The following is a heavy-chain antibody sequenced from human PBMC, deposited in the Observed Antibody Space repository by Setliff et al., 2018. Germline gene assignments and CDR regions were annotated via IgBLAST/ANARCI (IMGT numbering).Heavy chain of an antibody. Sequence: GESLTISCAASGFTFRSYWMSWVRQAPGKGLEWVANIKKDGSIKYYLDSVRGRFTTSRDNAENSLTLQMNSLRVEDTAVYYCSRDLQGSGDYVVDYWGQGTLVTVSS. CDR1: GFTFRSYW. J-gene: IGHJ4*02. CDR2: IKKDGSIK. CDR3: SRDLQGSGDYVVDY. V-gene: IGHV3-7*01. D-gene: IGHD4-17*01.